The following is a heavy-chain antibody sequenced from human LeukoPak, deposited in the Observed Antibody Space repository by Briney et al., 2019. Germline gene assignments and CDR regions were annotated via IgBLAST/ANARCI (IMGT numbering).Heavy chain of an antibody. V-gene: IGHV3-23*01. J-gene: IGHJ3*02. D-gene: IGHD3-3*01. Sequence: GGSLRLSCAASGFTFSSYAMSWVRQAPGKGLEWVSAISGSGGSTYYADSVKGRFTISRDNSKNTLYLQMNSLRAEDTAVYYCAKGITIFGVVLDAFDIWGQGTMVTVSS. CDR3: AKGITIFGVVLDAFDI. CDR2: ISGSGGST. CDR1: GFTFSSYA.